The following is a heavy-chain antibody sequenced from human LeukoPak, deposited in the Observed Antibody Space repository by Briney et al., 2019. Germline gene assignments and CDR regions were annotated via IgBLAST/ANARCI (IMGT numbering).Heavy chain of an antibody. V-gene: IGHV1-18*01. Sequence: ASVKVSCKASGYTFTNYIISWVRQAPGQGLEWMGWISAYNGNTNYAQKLQGRVTMTTDTSTATAYMELRSLRSDDTAVYYCARLNIIGSSPVHHFDYWGQGTLVTVSS. D-gene: IGHD6-13*01. J-gene: IGHJ4*02. CDR3: ARLNIIGSSPVHHFDY. CDR1: GYTFTNYI. CDR2: ISAYNGNT.